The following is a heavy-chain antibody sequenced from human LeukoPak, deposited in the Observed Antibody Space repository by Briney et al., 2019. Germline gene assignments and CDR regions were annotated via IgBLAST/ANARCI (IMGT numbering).Heavy chain of an antibody. D-gene: IGHD4-23*01. CDR2: IYYSGST. J-gene: IGHJ4*02. Sequence: SETLSLTCTVSGGSISSGGYYWSWIRQHPGKGLEWIGYIYYSGSTYYNPSLKSRVTISVDTSKNQFSLKLSSMTAADTAVYYCAREDYGGKVDYWGQGTLVTVSS. CDR3: AREDYGGKVDY. CDR1: GGSISSGGYY. V-gene: IGHV4-31*03.